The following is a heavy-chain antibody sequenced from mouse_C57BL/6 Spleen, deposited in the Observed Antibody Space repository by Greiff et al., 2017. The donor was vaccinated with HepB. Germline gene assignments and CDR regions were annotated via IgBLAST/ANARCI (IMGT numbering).Heavy chain of an antibody. D-gene: IGHD1-1*01. Sequence: EVMLVESGEGLVKPGGSLKLSCAASGFTFSSYAMSWVRQTPEKRLEWVAYISSGGDYIYYADTVKGRFTISRDNARNTLYLQMSSLKSEDTAMYYCTRQGDYGSSLFDYWGQSTTLTVSS. CDR2: ISSGGDYI. CDR3: TRQGDYGSSLFDY. V-gene: IGHV5-9-1*02. CDR1: GFTFSSYA. J-gene: IGHJ2*01.